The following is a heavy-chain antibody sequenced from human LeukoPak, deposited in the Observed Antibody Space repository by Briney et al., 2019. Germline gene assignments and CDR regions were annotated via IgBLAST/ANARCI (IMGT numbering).Heavy chain of an antibody. CDR2: IYYSGST. Sequence: SETLSLTCTVSGGSISSYYWSWIRQPPGKGLEWIGYIYYSGSTNYNPSLKSRVTISVDTSKKQFSLKPSSVTAADTAVYYCATRPSSSWYYGMDVWGQGTTVTVSS. CDR1: GGSISSYY. J-gene: IGHJ6*02. CDR3: ATRPSSSWYYGMDV. D-gene: IGHD6-13*01. V-gene: IGHV4-59*08.